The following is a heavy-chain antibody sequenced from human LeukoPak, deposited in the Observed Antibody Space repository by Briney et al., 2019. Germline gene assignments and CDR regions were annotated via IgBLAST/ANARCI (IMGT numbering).Heavy chain of an antibody. CDR2: INPSGGST. CDR1: GYTFTSYY. V-gene: IGHV1-46*01. J-gene: IGHJ3*02. Sequence: GASVKVSCKASGYTFTSYYMHWVRQAPGQGLEWMGIINPSGGSTSYAQKFQGRVTMTRDMSTSTVYMELSSLRSEDTAVYYCARDQGTQIFWSSGSDWAPHYDAFDIWGQGTMVTVSS. CDR3: ARDQGTQIFWSSGSDWAPHYDAFDI. D-gene: IGHD1-26*01.